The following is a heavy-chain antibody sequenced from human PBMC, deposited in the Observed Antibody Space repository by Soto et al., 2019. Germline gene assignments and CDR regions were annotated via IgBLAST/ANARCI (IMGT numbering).Heavy chain of an antibody. CDR1: GYTFTSYG. Sequence: GASVKVSCKASGYTFTSYGISWVRQAPGQGLEWMGWISAYNGNTNYAQKLQGRVTMTTDTSTSTAYMELRSLGSDDTAVYYCARSDSSGYYYVSDEYFQHWGQGTLVTVSS. CDR2: ISAYNGNT. V-gene: IGHV1-18*01. D-gene: IGHD3-22*01. J-gene: IGHJ1*01. CDR3: ARSDSSGYYYVSDEYFQH.